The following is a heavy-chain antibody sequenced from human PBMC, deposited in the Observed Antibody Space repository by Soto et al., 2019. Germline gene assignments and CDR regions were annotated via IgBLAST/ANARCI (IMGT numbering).Heavy chain of an antibody. J-gene: IGHJ6*02. CDR1: GFTFSSYA. CDR2: ISGSGGST. D-gene: IGHD3-10*01. Sequence: GGSLRLSCAASGFTFSSYAMSWVRQAPWKGLEWVSAISGSGGSTYYADSVKGRFTISRDNSKNTLYLQMNSLRAEDTAVYYCAKSAYYYGSGQKDYYYYYGMDVWGQGTTVTVSS. CDR3: AKSAYYYGSGQKDYYYYYGMDV. V-gene: IGHV3-23*01.